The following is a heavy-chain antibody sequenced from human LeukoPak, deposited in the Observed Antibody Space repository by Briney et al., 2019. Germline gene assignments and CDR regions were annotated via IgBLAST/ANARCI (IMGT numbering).Heavy chain of an antibody. CDR2: INPSSGGT. J-gene: IGHJ3*02. Sequence: ASVKVSCKASGYTFTGYYMHWVRQAPGQGLEWMGWINPSSGGTNYAQRFQGRVTMTRDTSISTAYMELSRLRSDDTAVYYCARDRRQWLVRKGAFDIWGQGTMVTVSS. CDR1: GYTFTGYY. V-gene: IGHV1-2*02. D-gene: IGHD6-19*01. CDR3: ARDRRQWLVRKGAFDI.